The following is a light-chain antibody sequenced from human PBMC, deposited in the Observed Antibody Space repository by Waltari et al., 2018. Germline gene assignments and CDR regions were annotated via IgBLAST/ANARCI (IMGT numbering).Light chain of an antibody. J-gene: IGLJ1*01. CDR1: NIGTYS. Sequence: SYVVTQPPSVSVAPGETATITCGGDNIGTYSVNWYQQKAGQAPVLGIVYDRDRPSGFPDRFSGSNPGNTATLTISRFEAGDEARYYCHVWHPHVDPGVFGTGTEVTVL. CDR3: HVWHPHVDPGV. V-gene: IGLV3-21*04. CDR2: YDR.